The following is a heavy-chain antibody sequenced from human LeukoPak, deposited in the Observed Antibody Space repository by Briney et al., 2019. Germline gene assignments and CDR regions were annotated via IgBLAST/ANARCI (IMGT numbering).Heavy chain of an antibody. CDR3: ARGFRLSAVEDWFDP. CDR2: ITPNSGGT. CDR1: GYTFTAYY. V-gene: IGHV1-2*02. Sequence: ASVKVSCKASGYTFTAYYVHWVRQAPGQGLEWMGWITPNSGGTKYTQKFQGRVTMTRDTSISTAYMELSGLRSDDTAVYYCARGFRLSAVEDWFDPWGQGTLVTVSS. J-gene: IGHJ5*02. D-gene: IGHD4/OR15-4a*01.